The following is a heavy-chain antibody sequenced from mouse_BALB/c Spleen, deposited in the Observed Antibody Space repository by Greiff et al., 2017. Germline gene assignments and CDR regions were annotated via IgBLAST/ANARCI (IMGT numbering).Heavy chain of an antibody. D-gene: IGHD2-14*01. Sequence: VKVVESGPGLVAPSQSLSITCTVSGFSLTSYGVHWVRQPPGKGLEWLGVIWAGGSTNYNSALMSRLSISKDNSKSQVFLKMNSLQTDDTAMYYCAREGYHYYYAMDYWGQGTSVTVSS. J-gene: IGHJ4*01. CDR2: IWAGGST. V-gene: IGHV2-9*02. CDR1: GFSLTSYG. CDR3: AREGYHYYYAMDY.